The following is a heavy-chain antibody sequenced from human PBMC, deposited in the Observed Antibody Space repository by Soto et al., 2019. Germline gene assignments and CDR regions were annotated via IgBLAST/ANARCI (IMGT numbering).Heavy chain of an antibody. CDR3: ARLDDILTGPFDY. CDR1: GGSISSGGYS. D-gene: IGHD3-9*01. Sequence: SETLSLTCAVSGGSISSGGYSWSWIRQPPGKGLEWIGYIYYSGSTNYNPSLKSRVTISVDTSKNQFSLKLSSVTAADTAVYYCARLDDILTGPFDYWGQGTLVTVSS. V-gene: IGHV4-61*08. CDR2: IYYSGST. J-gene: IGHJ4*02.